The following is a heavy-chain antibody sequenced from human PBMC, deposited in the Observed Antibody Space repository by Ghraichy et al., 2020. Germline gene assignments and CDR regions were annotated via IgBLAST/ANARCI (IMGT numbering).Heavy chain of an antibody. D-gene: IGHD1-26*01. J-gene: IGHJ1*01. Sequence: GGSLRLSCVASGFTFSNYAMSWVRQAQGKGLEWVPIIGGSGTSTYYADSVEGRFTISRDNSNNTLYLQMDSLRVDDTAVYYCVKDLMGLRPGITWSRDFQHWGQGSLVSVSS. CDR1: GFTFSNYA. CDR2: IGGSGTST. CDR3: VKDLMGLRPGITWSRDFQH. V-gene: IGHV3-23*01.